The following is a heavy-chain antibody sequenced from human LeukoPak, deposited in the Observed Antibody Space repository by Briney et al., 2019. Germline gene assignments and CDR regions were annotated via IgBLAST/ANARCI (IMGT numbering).Heavy chain of an antibody. CDR2: INSDGSEG. D-gene: IGHD3-3*01. V-gene: IGHV3-7*03. J-gene: IGHJ4*02. CDR3: ALSGYYSVN. Sequence: GGSLRLSCAVSGFTFSGFWMSWSRQAPGKGLEWVASINSDGSEGYYADVVKGRFTISRDNAKNSLYLQINSLRAEDTAVYYCALSGYYSVNWGQGTLVTVSS. CDR1: GFTFSGFW.